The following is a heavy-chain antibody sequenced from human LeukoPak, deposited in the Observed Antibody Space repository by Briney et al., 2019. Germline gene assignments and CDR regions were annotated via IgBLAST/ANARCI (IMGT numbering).Heavy chain of an antibody. CDR3: ATVASGWYPDY. CDR1: GGSISSFY. CDR2: IDSSGIT. Sequence: SETLSLTCTVSGGSISSFYYTWIRQPPGKGLEWIGYIDSSGITNYNSSLNSRVTIPLDTSQNQFSLKLNSVTAADTAVYYCATVASGWYPDYWGQGALVTVAS. J-gene: IGHJ4*02. D-gene: IGHD6-19*01. V-gene: IGHV4-59*01.